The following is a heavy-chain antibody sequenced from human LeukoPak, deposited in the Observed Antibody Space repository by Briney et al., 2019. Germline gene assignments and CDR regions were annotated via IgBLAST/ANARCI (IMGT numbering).Heavy chain of an antibody. V-gene: IGHV1-18*01. CDR3: ARPYYDSSGYYPYYFDY. D-gene: IGHD3-22*01. Sequence: ASVKVSCKASGYTFTSDGISWVRQAPGQGLEWMGWISAYNGNTNYAQKLQGRVTMTTDTSTSTAYMELRSLRSDDTAVYYCARPYYDSSGYYPYYFDYWGQGTLVTVSS. CDR1: GYTFTSDG. J-gene: IGHJ4*02. CDR2: ISAYNGNT.